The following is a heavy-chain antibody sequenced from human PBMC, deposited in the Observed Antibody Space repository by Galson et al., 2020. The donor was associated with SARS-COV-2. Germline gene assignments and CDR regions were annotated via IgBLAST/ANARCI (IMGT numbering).Heavy chain of an antibody. Sequence: GESLKISCAASGFTFKYYAMSWVRQAPGKGLEWVSGIDFNGRSTFYADSVKGRFTISRDNSKSTLYLQMNTLRAEDTAVYYCANSHAVQGVIINQWTSGYWGRGTLVIVSS. CDR2: IDFNGRST. CDR1: GFTFKYYA. J-gene: IGHJ4*02. V-gene: IGHV3-23*01. D-gene: IGHD3-10*01. CDR3: ANSHAVQGVIINQWTSGY.